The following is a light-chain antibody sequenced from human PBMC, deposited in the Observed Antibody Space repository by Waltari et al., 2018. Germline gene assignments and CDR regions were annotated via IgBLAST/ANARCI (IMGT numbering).Light chain of an antibody. Sequence: EIVLTQSPATLSLSPGERATLSCRASQSVSSYLAWYQQKPGQAPRLLIYDASNRATGIPARFSGSGSGTDFTLTISRLEPEDFAVYYCHQSGGSGRAFGGGTKVEIK. J-gene: IGKJ4*01. V-gene: IGKV3-11*01. CDR2: DAS. CDR1: QSVSSY. CDR3: HQSGGSGRA.